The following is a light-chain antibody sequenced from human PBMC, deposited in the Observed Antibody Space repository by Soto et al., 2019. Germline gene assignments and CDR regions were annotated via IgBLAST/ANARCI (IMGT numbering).Light chain of an antibody. Sequence: DIQMTQSPSALSASVGDRVTITCRASQSISSWLAWYQQKPGKAPKLLIYDAFSLESGVSSRFSGSGSGTEFTLTISSLQADDFATYYCQQYNSFPWSFGQGTKVEIK. CDR3: QQYNSFPWS. CDR2: DAF. CDR1: QSISSW. J-gene: IGKJ1*01. V-gene: IGKV1-5*01.